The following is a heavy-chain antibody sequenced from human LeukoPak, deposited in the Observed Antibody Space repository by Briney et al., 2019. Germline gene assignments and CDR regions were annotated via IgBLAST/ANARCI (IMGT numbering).Heavy chain of an antibody. CDR3: AKDKAVGYSYGYFDY. CDR1: GFTFGGYA. V-gene: IGHV3-9*03. J-gene: IGHJ4*02. CDR2: ISWNSGSI. D-gene: IGHD5-18*01. Sequence: GGSLRLSCAASGFTFGGYAMHWVRQAPGKGLEWVSGISWNSGSIVYADSVKGRFTISRDNAKNSLYLQMNSLRAEDMALYYCAKDKAVGYSYGYFDYWGQGTLVTVS.